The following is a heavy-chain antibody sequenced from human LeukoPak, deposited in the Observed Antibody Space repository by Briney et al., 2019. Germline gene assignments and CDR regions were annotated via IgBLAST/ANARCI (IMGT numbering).Heavy chain of an antibody. CDR3: ARALVLNIAASYGMDV. D-gene: IGHD6-6*01. CDR1: GFTFSSYS. Sequence: GGSLRLSCAASGFTFSSYSMNWVRQAPGKGLEWVSYISSSSSTIYYADSVKGRFTISRDNAKNSLYLQMNSLRDEDTAVYYCARALVLNIAASYGMDVWGQGTTVTVSS. CDR2: ISSSSSTI. J-gene: IGHJ6*02. V-gene: IGHV3-48*02.